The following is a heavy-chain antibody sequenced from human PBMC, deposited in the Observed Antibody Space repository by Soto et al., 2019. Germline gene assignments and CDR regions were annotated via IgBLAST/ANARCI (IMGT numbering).Heavy chain of an antibody. CDR3: ARVRAYYYDSSVYYWADAFDI. V-gene: IGHV1-18*04. J-gene: IGHJ3*02. D-gene: IGHD3-22*01. Sequence: QVQLVQSGAEVKKPGASVKVSCKASGYTFTSYGISWVRQAPGQGLEWMGWISAYNGNTNYAQKLQGRVTMTTDTSTSTAYMELRSLRSDDTAVYYCARVRAYYYDSSVYYWADAFDIWGQGTMVTVSS. CDR2: ISAYNGNT. CDR1: GYTFTSYG.